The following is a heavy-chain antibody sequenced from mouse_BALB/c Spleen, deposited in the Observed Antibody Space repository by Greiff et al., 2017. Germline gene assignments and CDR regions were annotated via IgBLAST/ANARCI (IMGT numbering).Heavy chain of an antibody. CDR2: IDPANGNT. CDR3: APFTTATGY. CDR1: GFNIKDTY. V-gene: IGHV14-3*02. D-gene: IGHD1-2*01. Sequence: EVKLVESGAELVKPGASVKLSCTASGFNIKDTYMHWVKQRPEQGLEWIGRIDPANGNTKYDPKFQGKATITADTSSNTAYLQLSSLTSEDTAVYYCAPFTTATGYWGQGATLTVSS. J-gene: IGHJ2*01.